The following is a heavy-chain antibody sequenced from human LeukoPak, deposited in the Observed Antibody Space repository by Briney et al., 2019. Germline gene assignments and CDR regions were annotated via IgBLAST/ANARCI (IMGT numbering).Heavy chain of an antibody. CDR2: IYWDDDK. V-gene: IGHV2-5*02. Sequence: SGPTLVKPTQTLTLTCTFSGFSLSTSGVGVGWIRQPPGKALEWLALIYWDDDKRYSPSLKSRLTITKDTSKNQVVLTMTNMDPVDTATYYCAHSRRAPDYVWGSYRYTWAYDAFDIWGQGTTVTVSS. CDR1: GFSLSTSGVG. J-gene: IGHJ3*02. CDR3: AHSRRAPDYVWGSYRYTWAYDAFDI. D-gene: IGHD3-16*02.